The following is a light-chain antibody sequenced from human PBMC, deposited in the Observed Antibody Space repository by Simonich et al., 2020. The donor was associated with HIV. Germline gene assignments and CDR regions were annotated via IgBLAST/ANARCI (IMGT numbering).Light chain of an antibody. Sequence: QSALTQPASVSGSPGQSITISCTGTSSDVGGYNYVSWYQQHPGKAPNLMIYDVSNRPAGVSNRFSGSKSGNTASLTISGLQAEDEADYYCSSYAGSNKVFGGGTKLTVL. CDR1: SSDVGGYNY. CDR2: DVS. CDR3: SSYAGSNKV. J-gene: IGLJ2*01. V-gene: IGLV2-14*03.